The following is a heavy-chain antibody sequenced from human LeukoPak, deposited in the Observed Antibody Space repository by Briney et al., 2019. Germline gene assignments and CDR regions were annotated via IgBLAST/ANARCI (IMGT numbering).Heavy chain of an antibody. V-gene: IGHV5-51*01. Sequence: GESLKISCKGSGYSFTSYWIGWVRQMPGKGLEWMGIIYPGDSDTRYSPSFQGQVTISADKSISTAYLQWSSLKASDTAMYYRARQSPSYCSSTSCYSDYWGQGTLVTVSS. J-gene: IGHJ4*02. D-gene: IGHD2-2*01. CDR3: ARQSPSYCSSTSCYSDY. CDR2: IYPGDSDT. CDR1: GYSFTSYW.